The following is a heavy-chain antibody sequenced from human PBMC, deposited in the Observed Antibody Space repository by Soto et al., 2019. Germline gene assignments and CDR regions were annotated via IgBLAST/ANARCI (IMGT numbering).Heavy chain of an antibody. CDR2: ISGSGGST. D-gene: IGHD6-13*01. CDR1: GFTFSSYA. V-gene: IGHV3-23*01. Sequence: QTGGSLRLSCAASGFTFSSYAMSWVRQAPGKGLEWVSAISGSGGSTYYADSVKGRFTISRDNSKNTLYLRMNSLRAEDTAVYYCAKVPPYPIAVAGPFDYWGQGTLVTVS. CDR3: AKVPPYPIAVAGPFDY. J-gene: IGHJ4*02.